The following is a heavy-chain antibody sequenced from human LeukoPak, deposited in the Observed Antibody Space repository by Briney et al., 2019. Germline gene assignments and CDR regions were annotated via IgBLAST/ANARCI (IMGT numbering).Heavy chain of an antibody. CDR1: GFTFSSYS. CDR3: ARAPHNYYYDSSGYTDL. V-gene: IGHV3-21*01. Sequence: PGGSLRLSCAASGFTFSSYSMNWVRQAPGKGLEWVSSISSSSSYIYYADSVKGRFTISRDNAKNSLYLQMNSLRAEDTAVYYCARAPHNYYYDSSGYTDLWGQGTLVTVSS. CDR2: ISSSSSYI. D-gene: IGHD3-22*01. J-gene: IGHJ5*02.